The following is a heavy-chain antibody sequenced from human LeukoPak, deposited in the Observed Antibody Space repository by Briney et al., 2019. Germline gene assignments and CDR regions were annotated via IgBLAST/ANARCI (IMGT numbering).Heavy chain of an antibody. CDR2: INSDGSST. J-gene: IGHJ4*02. D-gene: IGHD5-18*01. CDR1: GFTVSSNS. CDR3: ARISGYSYGIDY. Sequence: GGSLRLSCTVSGFTVSSNSMSWVRQAPGKGLEWVSRINSDGSSTSYADSVKGRFTISRDNAKNTLYLQMNSLRAEDTAVYYCARISGYSYGIDYWGQGTLVTVSS. V-gene: IGHV3-74*01.